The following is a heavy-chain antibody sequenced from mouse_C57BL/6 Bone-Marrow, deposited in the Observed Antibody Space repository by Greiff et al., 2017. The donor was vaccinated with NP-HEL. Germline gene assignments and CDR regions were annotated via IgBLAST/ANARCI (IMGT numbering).Heavy chain of an antibody. CDR2: IYPGGGYT. Sequence: QVHVKQSGAELVRPGTSVKMSCKASGYTFTNYWIGWAKQRPGHGLEWIGDIYPGGGYTNYNEKFKGKATLTADKSSSTAYMQFSSLTSEDSAIYYCARGRGNYHYFDYWGQGTTLTVSS. V-gene: IGHV1-63*01. CDR1: GYTFTNYW. CDR3: ARGRGNYHYFDY. J-gene: IGHJ2*01. D-gene: IGHD2-1*01.